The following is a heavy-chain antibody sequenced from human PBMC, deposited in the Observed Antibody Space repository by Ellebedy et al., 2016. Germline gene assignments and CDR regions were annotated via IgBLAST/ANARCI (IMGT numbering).Heavy chain of an antibody. D-gene: IGHD2-15*01. CDR3: ARRAEYCSGGSCYSSWFDP. J-gene: IGHJ5*02. V-gene: IGHV4-59*08. CDR2: IFYTGST. CDR1: GGSISSYY. Sequence: SETLSLTCTVSGGSISSYYWSWIRQPPGKGLEWIGYIFYTGSTNYNPSLKSRVALSIETSKNQFSLKLRSVTAADTAVYYCARRAEYCSGGSCYSSWFDPWGQGTQVTVSS.